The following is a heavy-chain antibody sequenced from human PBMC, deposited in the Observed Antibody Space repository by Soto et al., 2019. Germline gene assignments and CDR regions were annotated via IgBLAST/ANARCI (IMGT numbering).Heavy chain of an antibody. CDR2: VSAYNGNT. CDR3: ARDWGIAVAGPVGQASFDY. D-gene: IGHD6-19*01. CDR1: GYTFTSYG. V-gene: IGHV1-18*01. J-gene: IGHJ4*02. Sequence: GASVKVSCKASGYTFTSYGISWVRQAPGQGLEWMGWVSAYNGNTNYAQKLQGRVTMTTDTSTSTAYMELRSLRSDDTAVYYCARDWGIAVAGPVGQASFDYWGQGTLVTVSS.